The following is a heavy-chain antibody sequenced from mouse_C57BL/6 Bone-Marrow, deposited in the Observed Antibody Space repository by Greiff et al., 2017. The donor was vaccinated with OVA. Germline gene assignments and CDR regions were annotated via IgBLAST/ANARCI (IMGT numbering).Heavy chain of an antibody. CDR1: GYTFTSYW. J-gene: IGHJ3*01. D-gene: IGHD4-1*01. CDR3: AKLGLFAD. Sequence: QVQLQQPGAELVRPGTSVKLSCKASGYTFTSYWMHWVKQRPGQGLEWIGVIDPSDSYTNYNQKFKGKATLTVDTSSSTAYMQLSSLTSEDSAVYYCAKLGLFADWGQGTLVTVSA. CDR2: IDPSDSYT. V-gene: IGHV1-59*01.